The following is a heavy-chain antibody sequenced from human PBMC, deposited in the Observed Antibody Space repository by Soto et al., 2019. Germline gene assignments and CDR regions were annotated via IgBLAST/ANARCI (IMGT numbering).Heavy chain of an antibody. CDR1: GFTFSSYG. CDR3: ARVRASAWLVLVDY. CDR2: IWYDGSNK. V-gene: IGHV3-33*01. J-gene: IGHJ4*02. Sequence: QVQLVESGGGVVQPGRSLRLSCAASGFTFSSYGMHWVRQAPGKGLEWVAVIWYDGSNKYYADSVKGRFTISRDNSKNALYPQRNSLRAQDTAVYYCARVRASAWLVLVDYWGQGTLVTVSS. D-gene: IGHD3-22*01.